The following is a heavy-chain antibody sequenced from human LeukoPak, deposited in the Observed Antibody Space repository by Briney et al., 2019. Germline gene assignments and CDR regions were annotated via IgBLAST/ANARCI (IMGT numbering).Heavy chain of an antibody. Sequence: GGSLRLSCVASGFTFNNYAMSWVRQAPGRGLEWASSTAGSGISKDYADSVKGRFTISKDKSKNTLYLQMDNLRAEDTGVYFCARLPSFYYDSSGYHYDYWGQGTLVTVSS. CDR1: GFTFNNYA. CDR3: ARLPSFYYDSSGYHYDY. D-gene: IGHD3-22*01. J-gene: IGHJ4*02. CDR2: TAGSGISK. V-gene: IGHV3-23*01.